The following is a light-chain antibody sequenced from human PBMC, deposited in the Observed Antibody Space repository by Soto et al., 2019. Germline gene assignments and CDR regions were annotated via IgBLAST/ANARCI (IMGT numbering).Light chain of an antibody. Sequence: DIQMTQSPSTLSASVGDSVSINCRASQSISAWLAWYQQKPGKAPRLLIYDASSLETGVPSRFSGSGSGTDFALTISSLQPEDFATYYCQQSYSDWTFGQGTKVDNK. V-gene: IGKV1-5*01. CDR3: QQSYSDWT. CDR1: QSISAW. J-gene: IGKJ1*01. CDR2: DAS.